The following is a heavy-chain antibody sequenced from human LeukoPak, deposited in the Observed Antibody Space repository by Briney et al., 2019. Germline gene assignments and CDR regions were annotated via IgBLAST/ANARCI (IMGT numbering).Heavy chain of an antibody. Sequence: ASVKVSCKASGYTFIAYYMFWVQRAPGKGLEWMGRVDPEDGETIYAEKFQGRVTITADTSTDTAYMELSSLRSEDTAVYYCATTSLDDFDYWGQGTLVTVSS. D-gene: IGHD3-9*01. CDR3: ATTSLDDFDY. V-gene: IGHV1-69-2*01. CDR2: VDPEDGET. J-gene: IGHJ4*02. CDR1: GYTFIAYY.